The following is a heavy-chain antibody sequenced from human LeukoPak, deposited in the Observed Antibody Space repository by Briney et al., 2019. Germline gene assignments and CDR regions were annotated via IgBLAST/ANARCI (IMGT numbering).Heavy chain of an antibody. Sequence: GGSLRLSCAASGFTFSSYAMHWVRQAPGKGLEYVSDISSNGGSTYYANSVKGRFTISRDNSKNTLYLQMGSLRAEDMAVYYCARSWELRSACCAFDIWGQGTMVTVSS. J-gene: IGHJ3*02. D-gene: IGHD1-26*01. V-gene: IGHV3-64*01. CDR3: ARSWELRSACCAFDI. CDR2: ISSNGGST. CDR1: GFTFSSYA.